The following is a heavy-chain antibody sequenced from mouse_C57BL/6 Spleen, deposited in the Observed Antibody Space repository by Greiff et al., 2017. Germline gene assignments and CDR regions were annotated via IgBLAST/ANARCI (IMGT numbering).Heavy chain of an antibody. CDR1: GFTFSSYT. J-gene: IGHJ2*01. CDR2: ISGGGGNT. Sequence: EVLLVESGGGLVKPGGSLKLSCAASGFTFSSYTMSWVRQTPEKRLEWVATISGGGGNTYYPDSVKGRFTISRDNAKNTLYLQMSSLWSEDAALYYCARLMISYYFDYWGQGTTLTVSS. V-gene: IGHV5-9*01. CDR3: ARLMISYYFDY. D-gene: IGHD2-4*01.